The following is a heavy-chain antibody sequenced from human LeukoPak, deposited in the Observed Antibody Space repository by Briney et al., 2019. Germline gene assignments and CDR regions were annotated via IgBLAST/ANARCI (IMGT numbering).Heavy chain of an antibody. CDR3: ARGRWEDSYNKWGLMDV. CDR2: INPNSGGT. V-gene: IGHV1-2*06. Sequence: GASVKVSCKASGYTFTGYYMHWVRQAPGQGLEWMGRINPNSGGTNYAQKFQGRVTMTRDTSISTAYMELSRLRSDDTAVYYCARGRWEDSYNKWGLMDVWGKGTTVTVSS. J-gene: IGHJ6*04. D-gene: IGHD5-24*01. CDR1: GYTFTGYY.